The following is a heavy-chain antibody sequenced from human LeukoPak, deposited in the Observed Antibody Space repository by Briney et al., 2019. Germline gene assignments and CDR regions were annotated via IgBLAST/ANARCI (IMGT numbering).Heavy chain of an antibody. CDR3: AKDQEDSSGPFDY. CDR2: ISYDGSNK. D-gene: IGHD3-22*01. J-gene: IGHJ4*02. CDR1: GLTFSSYG. V-gene: IGHV3-30*18. Sequence: PGRSLRLSCAASGLTFSSYGMHWVRQAPGKGLEWVAVISYDGSNKYYADSVKGRFTISRDNSKNTLYLQMNSLRAEDTAVYYCAKDQEDSSGPFDYWGQGTLVTVSS.